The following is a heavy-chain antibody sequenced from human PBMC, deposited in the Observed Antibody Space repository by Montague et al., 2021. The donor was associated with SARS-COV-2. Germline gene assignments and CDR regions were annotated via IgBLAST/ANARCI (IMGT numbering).Heavy chain of an antibody. CDR2: SYYSGST. J-gene: IGHJ4*02. CDR3: ASVFPGWIQFDPYFDY. V-gene: IGHV4-59*01. CDR1: GGSISSYY. Sequence: SETLSLTCTVSGGSISSYYWCWIRQPPGKGLEWIGYSYYSGSTNYYSSLKSRVTISVDTSKNQFSLKLSSVAAADTAAYYCASVFPGWIQFDPYFDYWGQGTLVTVSS. D-gene: IGHD5-24*01.